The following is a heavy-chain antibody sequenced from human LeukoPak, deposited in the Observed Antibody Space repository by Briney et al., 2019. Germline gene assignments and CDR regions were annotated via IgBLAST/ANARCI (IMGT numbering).Heavy chain of an antibody. V-gene: IGHV3-23*01. D-gene: IGHD2-15*01. CDR1: GFTFSSYA. J-gene: IGHJ4*02. CDR2: ISGSGGST. Sequence: GGYLRLYCAASGFTFSSYAMSWVRQAPGKGLEWVSAISGSGGSTYYADSVKGRFTISRDNSKNTLYLQMNSLRAEDTAVYYCAKDQGYCSGGSCYLFDYWGQGTLVTVSS. CDR3: AKDQGYCSGGSCYLFDY.